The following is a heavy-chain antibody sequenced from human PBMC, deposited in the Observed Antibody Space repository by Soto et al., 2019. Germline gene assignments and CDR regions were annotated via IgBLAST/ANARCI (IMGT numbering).Heavy chain of an antibody. CDR3: ARDPSGSYYFDS. V-gene: IGHV3-11*01. CDR2: ISSSGGTI. CDR1: GFTFSDYY. J-gene: IGHJ4*02. Sequence: QVQLVESGGGLVKPGGSLRLSCAASGFTFSDYYMSWIRQTPGKGLEWVSYISSSGGTIYYADSVKGRFTLTRDNAKNSLYLQMNSLRAEDTAVYYCARDPSGSYYFDSWGQGTLVTVSS. D-gene: IGHD1-26*01.